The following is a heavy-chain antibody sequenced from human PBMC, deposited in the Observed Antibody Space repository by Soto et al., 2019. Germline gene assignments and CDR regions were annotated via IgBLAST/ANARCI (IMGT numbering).Heavy chain of an antibody. CDR3: ARARGGYSNHKPYYFDY. CDR1: GGTFSSYA. D-gene: IGHD4-4*01. CDR2: IIPIFGTA. Sequence: QVQLVQSGAEVKKPGSSVKVSCKASGGTFSSYAISWVRQAPGQGLEWMGGIIPIFGTANYAQKFQGRVTITADESTSTAYMELSSLRSEDTDVYYCARARGGYSNHKPYYFDYWGQGTLVTVSS. V-gene: IGHV1-69*01. J-gene: IGHJ4*02.